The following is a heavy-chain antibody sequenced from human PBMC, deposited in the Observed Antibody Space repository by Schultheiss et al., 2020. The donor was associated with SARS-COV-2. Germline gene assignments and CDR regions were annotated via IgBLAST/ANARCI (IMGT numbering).Heavy chain of an antibody. D-gene: IGHD1-26*01. CDR3: ARDGSGLGNYYYYGMDV. CDR2: INHSGST. CDR1: GGSISSYY. J-gene: IGHJ6*02. V-gene: IGHV4-59*12. Sequence: GSLRLSCTVSGGSISSYYWSWIRQPPGKGLEWIGEINHSGSTNYNPSLKSRVTISVDTSKNQFSLKLSSVTAADTAVYYCARDGSGLGNYYYYGMDVWGQGTTVTVSS.